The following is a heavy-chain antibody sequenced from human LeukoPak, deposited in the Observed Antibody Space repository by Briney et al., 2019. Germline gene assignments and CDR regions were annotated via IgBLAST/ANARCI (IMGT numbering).Heavy chain of an antibody. D-gene: IGHD3-3*01. Sequence: SETLSLTCTVSGGSISSSSYYWGWIRQPPGKGLEWIGSIYYSGSTYYNPSLKSRVTISVDTSKNQFSLKLSSVTAADKAVYYCASDSRQFRFLEWLSGEFDYWGQGTLVTVSS. CDR1: GGSISSSSYY. CDR3: ASDSRQFRFLEWLSGEFDY. J-gene: IGHJ4*02. V-gene: IGHV4-39*07. CDR2: IYYSGST.